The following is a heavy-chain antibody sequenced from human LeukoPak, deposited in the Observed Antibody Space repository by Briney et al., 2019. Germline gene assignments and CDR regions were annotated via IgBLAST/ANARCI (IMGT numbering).Heavy chain of an antibody. CDR1: GYRFTNYW. D-gene: IGHD3-22*01. CDR2: IYPGDSDT. CDR3: ARPPRDDSSAYYSAFDI. J-gene: IGHJ3*02. Sequence: GESLKISCKGSGYRFTNYWIGWVRQLPGKGLEWMGVIYPGDSDTRYSPSFQGQVTISADKSINTAYLQWSSLKASDTAMYYCARPPRDDSSAYYSAFDIWGPGTMVTVSS. V-gene: IGHV5-51*01.